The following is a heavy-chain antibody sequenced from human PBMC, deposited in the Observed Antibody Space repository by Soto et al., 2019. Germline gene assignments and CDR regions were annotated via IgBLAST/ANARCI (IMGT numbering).Heavy chain of an antibody. J-gene: IGHJ4*02. D-gene: IGHD3-22*01. CDR3: ATRNYYDSRGYYYMWYFDY. V-gene: IGHV3-23*01. CDR2: ISDSDGST. Sequence: AGGSLRLSCAASGFTFSNYAMSWVRQAPGKGLEWVSGISDSDGSTYYADSVRGRFTISRDNSKNTLYLQMNSLRAEDTALYYCATRNYYDSRGYYYMWYFDYWGQGALVTVSS. CDR1: GFTFSNYA.